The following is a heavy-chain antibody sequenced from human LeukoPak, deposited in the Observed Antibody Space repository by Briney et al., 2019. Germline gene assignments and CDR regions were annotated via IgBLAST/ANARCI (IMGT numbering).Heavy chain of an antibody. CDR1: GFTFSEYA. J-gene: IGHJ4*02. CDR3: ARVPYYGSGSYDY. D-gene: IGHD3-10*01. CDR2: ISYDGSAQ. V-gene: IGHV3-30*03. Sequence: PGGSLRLSCAASGFTFSEYAMHWARQAPGKGLEWVALISYDGSAQYYVDSVRGRFTISKDKSRNTLFLQMNSLRTEDTAVYYCARVPYYGSGSYDYWGQGTLVTVSS.